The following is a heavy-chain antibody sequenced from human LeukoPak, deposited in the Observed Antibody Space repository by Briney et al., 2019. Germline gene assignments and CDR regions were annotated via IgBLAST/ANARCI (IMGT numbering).Heavy chain of an antibody. D-gene: IGHD6-19*01. CDR2: ISGSGGST. CDR1: GFTFRSYA. Sequence: GGPQRLSCAACGFTFRSYAMRWVRQARGKGLEWVSAISGSGGSTYYADSVKGRFTSSRDNSKNTLYLQMNSLRAEDTAVYYCATRTASSGWHGIDYWGQGTLVTVSS. CDR3: ATRTASSGWHGIDY. J-gene: IGHJ4*02. V-gene: IGHV3-23*01.